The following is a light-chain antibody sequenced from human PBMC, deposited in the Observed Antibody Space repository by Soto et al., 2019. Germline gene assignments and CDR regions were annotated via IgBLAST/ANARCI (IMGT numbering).Light chain of an antibody. CDR1: QSLLNSNGYNY. CDR3: QQYNTYST. Sequence: DIVMTQSPLSLPVTPGEPASISCRSSQSLLNSNGYNYLNWYQQKPGKAPKLLIYAASSLQSGVPSRFSGSGSGTEFTLTISSLQPDDFATYYCQQYNTYSTFGQGTRLENK. V-gene: IGKV2-28*01. J-gene: IGKJ5*01. CDR2: AAS.